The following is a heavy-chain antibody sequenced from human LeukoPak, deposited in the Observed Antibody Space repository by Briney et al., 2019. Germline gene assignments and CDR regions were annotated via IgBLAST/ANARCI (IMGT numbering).Heavy chain of an antibody. J-gene: IGHJ5*02. V-gene: IGHV7-4-1*02. Sequence: RASAKVSCKASGYTFTSYAMNWVRQAPGQGLEWMGWINTNTGNPTYAQGFTGRFVFSLDTSVSTAYLQISSLKAEDTAVYYCARDRPWYYYDSSGYYRGPDWFDPWGQGTLVTVSS. CDR1: GYTFTSYA. CDR3: ARDRPWYYYDSSGYYRGPDWFDP. CDR2: INTNTGNP. D-gene: IGHD3-22*01.